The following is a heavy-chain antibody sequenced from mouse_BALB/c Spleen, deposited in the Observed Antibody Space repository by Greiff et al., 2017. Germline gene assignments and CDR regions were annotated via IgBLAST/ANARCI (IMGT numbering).Heavy chain of an antibody. Sequence: EVMLVESGGGLVKPGGSLKLSCAASGFTFSSYAMSWVRQSPEKRLEWVAEISSGGSYTYYPDTVTGRFTISRDNAKNTLYLEMSSLRSEDTAMYYCARDRGNFDYWGQGTTLTVSS. V-gene: IGHV5-9-4*01. CDR3: ARDRGNFDY. CDR1: GFTFSSYA. D-gene: IGHD3-3*01. CDR2: ISSGGSYT. J-gene: IGHJ2*01.